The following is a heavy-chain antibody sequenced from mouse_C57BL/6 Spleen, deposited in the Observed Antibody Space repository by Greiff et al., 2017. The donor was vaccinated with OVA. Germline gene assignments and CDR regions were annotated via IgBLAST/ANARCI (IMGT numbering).Heavy chain of an antibody. D-gene: IGHD6-2*01. CDR2: IDPETGGT. V-gene: IGHV1-15*01. CDR1: GYTFTDYE. CDR3: TRSESFYAMDY. Sequence: QVQLKQSGAELVRPGASVTLSCKASGYTFTDYEMHWVKQTPVHGLEWIGAIDPETGGTAYKQKFKGKAILTADKSSSTAYMALRSLTSEDSAVYYCTRSESFYAMDYWGQGTSVTVSS. J-gene: IGHJ4*01.